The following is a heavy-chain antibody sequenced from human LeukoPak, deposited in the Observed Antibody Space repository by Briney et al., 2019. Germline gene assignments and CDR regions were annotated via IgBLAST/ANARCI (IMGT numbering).Heavy chain of an antibody. V-gene: IGHV3-74*01. CDR3: AKFLFSSGWSGYFDY. J-gene: IGHJ4*02. D-gene: IGHD6-19*01. Sequence: GGSLRLSCAASGFTYSNYWMHWDRQAPGKGLVWVSRINSDGSSTDYADSVKGRFTISRDNAENTLYLEMNSLRAEDTAVYYCAKFLFSSGWSGYFDYWGQGTLVTVSS. CDR1: GFTYSNYW. CDR2: INSDGSST.